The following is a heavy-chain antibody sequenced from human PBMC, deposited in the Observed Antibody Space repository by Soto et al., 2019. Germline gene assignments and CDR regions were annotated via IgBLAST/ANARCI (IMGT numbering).Heavy chain of an antibody. Sequence: GSSVKVSCKASGGTFSSYAISWVRQAPGQGLEWMGGIIPIFGTANYAQKFQGRVTITADKSTSTAYMELSSLRSEDTAVYYCARERMITFGGVIAYWHESYDGRDVCGQGTTVTVSS. D-gene: IGHD3-16*02. V-gene: IGHV1-69*06. CDR1: GGTFSSYA. J-gene: IGHJ6*02. CDR2: IIPIFGTA. CDR3: ARERMITFGGVIAYWHESYDGRDV.